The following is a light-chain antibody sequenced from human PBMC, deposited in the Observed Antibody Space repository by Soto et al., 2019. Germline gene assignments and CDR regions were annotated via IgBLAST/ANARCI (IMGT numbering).Light chain of an antibody. Sequence: DVVMSQSPLSLPVTLGQPASISCSSSQSLVSSDGNTYFHWFHQSPGQSPRRLIHEISKRDSGVPDRFSGSGSGTDFTLKISRVEAEDVGVFYCLQSTPLPHTFGGGTRVEIK. J-gene: IGKJ4*01. CDR2: EIS. V-gene: IGKV2-30*01. CDR3: LQSTPLPHT. CDR1: QSLVSSDGNTY.